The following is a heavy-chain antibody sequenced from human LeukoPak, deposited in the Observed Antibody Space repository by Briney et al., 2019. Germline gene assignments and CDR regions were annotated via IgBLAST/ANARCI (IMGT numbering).Heavy chain of an antibody. Sequence: GGSLRLSCAASGFTFSSYAMSWVRQAPGKGLEWVSSISGSGGSIYYADSLKGRFSISRENSKNTLHLQMNSLRAEDTAVYYCAKAVETGYSIPYSFDYWGQGTLVTVSS. CDR3: AKAVETGYSIPYSFDY. CDR2: ISGSGGSI. CDR1: GFTFSSYA. D-gene: IGHD2-15*01. J-gene: IGHJ4*02. V-gene: IGHV3-23*01.